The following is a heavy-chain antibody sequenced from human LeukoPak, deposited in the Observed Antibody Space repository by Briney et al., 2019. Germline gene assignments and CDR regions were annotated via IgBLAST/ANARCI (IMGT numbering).Heavy chain of an antibody. J-gene: IGHJ4*02. Sequence: PGGSLRLSCAASGFTFSSYAMSWVRQAPGKGLEWVSAISGSGGSTYYADSVKGRFTISRDNSKNTLYLQMNSLRAEDTAVYYCAKDVDGYNLNALGYWGQGTLVTVSS. D-gene: IGHD5-12*01. V-gene: IGHV3-23*01. CDR1: GFTFSSYA. CDR2: ISGSGGST. CDR3: AKDVDGYNLNALGY.